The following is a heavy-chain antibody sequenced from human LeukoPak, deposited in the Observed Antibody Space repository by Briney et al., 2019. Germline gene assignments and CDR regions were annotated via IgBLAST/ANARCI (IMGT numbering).Heavy chain of an antibody. J-gene: IGHJ4*02. CDR2: ISGGGEST. CDR1: ECTFSSHA. D-gene: IGHD6-19*01. V-gene: IGHV3-23*01. CDR3: AKGKYSSGGVPDY. Sequence: GGSLRLSCAASECTFSSHAMNWVRQAPGKGLEWVSSISGGGESTYYADSVKGRFTVSRDNSKNTLYLQINSLRGEDTAVYYCAKGKYSSGGVPDYWGQGTLVTVSS.